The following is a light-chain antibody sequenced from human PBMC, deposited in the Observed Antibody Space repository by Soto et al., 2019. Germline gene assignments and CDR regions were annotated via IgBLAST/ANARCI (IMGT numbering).Light chain of an antibody. V-gene: IGKV3-11*01. Sequence: EIVLTQSPATLSLSPGERATLSCRASQSVSSYLAWYQQKPGQAPRLLIYGASNRATGIPARFSGSGSGTDFTLTISSLEPEDFAVYYCQQRSNWPPGATFGPGTKVDIK. CDR2: GAS. CDR3: QQRSNWPPGAT. CDR1: QSVSSY. J-gene: IGKJ3*01.